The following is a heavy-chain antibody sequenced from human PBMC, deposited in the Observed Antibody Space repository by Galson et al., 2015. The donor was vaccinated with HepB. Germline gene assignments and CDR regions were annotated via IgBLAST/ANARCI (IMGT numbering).Heavy chain of an antibody. D-gene: IGHD3-10*01. CDR2: IIPILGIA. CDR3: ARDGYYYGSGCYFDY. Sequence: SVKVSCKASGGTFSSYTISWVRQAPGQGLEWMGRIIPILGIANYAQKFQGRVTITADKSTSTAYMELSSLRSEDTAVYYCARDGYYYGSGCYFDYWGQGTLVTVSS. V-gene: IGHV1-69*04. CDR1: GGTFSSYT. J-gene: IGHJ4*02.